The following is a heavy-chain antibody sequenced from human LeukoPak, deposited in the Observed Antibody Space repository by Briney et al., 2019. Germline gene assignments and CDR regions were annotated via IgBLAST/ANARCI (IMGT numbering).Heavy chain of an antibody. CDR2: IYYSGST. D-gene: IGHD3-22*01. Sequence: PSETLSLTCTVSGGSISSSSYYWGWIRQPPGKGLEWIGSIYYSGSTYYNPSLKSRVTISVDTSKNQFSLKLSSVTAADTAVYYCARAPHYYDSSGYYPLPDAFDIWGQGTMVTVSS. CDR3: ARAPHYYDSSGYYPLPDAFDI. CDR1: GGSISSSSYY. V-gene: IGHV4-39*07. J-gene: IGHJ3*02.